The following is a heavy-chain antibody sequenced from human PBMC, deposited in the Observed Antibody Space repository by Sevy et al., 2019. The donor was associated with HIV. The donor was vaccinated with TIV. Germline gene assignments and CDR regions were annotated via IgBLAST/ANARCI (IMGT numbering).Heavy chain of an antibody. D-gene: IGHD1-26*01. CDR2: ISGTGGTT. Sequence: GGSLRLSCAASGFTFGNYAMTWVRQAAGKGLEWVSSISGTGGTTYYADSVKGRFTISRDNSKNTLYIQMNSLRAEDTAVYYCAKDRIEGARKLHYWGQGTLVTVSS. V-gene: IGHV3-23*01. CDR1: GFTFGNYA. CDR3: AKDRIEGARKLHY. J-gene: IGHJ4*02.